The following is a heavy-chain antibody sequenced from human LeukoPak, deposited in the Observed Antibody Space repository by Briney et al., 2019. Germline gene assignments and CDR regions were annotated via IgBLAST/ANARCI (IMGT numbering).Heavy chain of an antibody. J-gene: IGHJ4*02. V-gene: IGHV3-7*01. CDR2: VDKDGSGT. D-gene: IGHD6-13*01. CDR3: ATEYWYRHYY. CDR1: GFNFNYYF. Sequence: PGGSLRLSCTTSGFNFNYYFMAWVRQAPGKGLEWLATVDKDGSGTEYIDSVRGRFTISRDNTKKSIYLQMSSLSADDTAVYFCATEYWYRHYYWGQGILVTVSS.